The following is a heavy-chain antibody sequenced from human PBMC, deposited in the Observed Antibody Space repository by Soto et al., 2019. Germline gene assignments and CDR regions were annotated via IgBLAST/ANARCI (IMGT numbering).Heavy chain of an antibody. CDR2: IRGSGGDT. CDR3: AKAHSDSYYHFDY. D-gene: IGHD3-22*01. J-gene: IGHJ4*02. V-gene: IGHV3-23*01. Sequence: EVQLLESGGGLVQPGGSLRLSCAASGFTCSFCAMNWVRQAPGKGLEWVSSIRGSGGDTYYADSVKGRFTISRDYSKNTLLLQMHRLRVEDTAVYYFAKAHSDSYYHFDYWGQGTLVTVSS. CDR1: GFTCSFCA.